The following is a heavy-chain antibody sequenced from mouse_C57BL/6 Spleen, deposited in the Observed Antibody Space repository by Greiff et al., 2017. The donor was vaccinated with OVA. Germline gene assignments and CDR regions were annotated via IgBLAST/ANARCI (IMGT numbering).Heavy chain of an antibody. D-gene: IGHD4-1*01. CDR1: GFSLTSYG. CDR2: IWSGGST. V-gene: IGHV2-2*01. CDR3: ARALANWDDTFAY. J-gene: IGHJ3*01. Sequence: VKLMESGPGLVQPSQSLSITCTVSGFSLTSYGVHWVRQSPGKGLEWLGVIWSGGSTDYNAAFISRLSISKDNSKSQVFFKMNSLQADDTAIYYCARALANWDDTFAYWGQGTLVTVSA.